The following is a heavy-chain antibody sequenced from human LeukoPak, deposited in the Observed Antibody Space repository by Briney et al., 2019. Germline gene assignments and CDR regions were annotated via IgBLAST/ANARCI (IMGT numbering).Heavy chain of an antibody. Sequence: GGSLRLSCAASGFTFSSYAMHWVRQAPGKGLEWVAVISYDGSNKYYADSVKGRFTISRDNSKNTLYLQMNSLRAEDTAVYYCARDAPGGMIVVVPPGYFQHWGQGTLVTVSS. J-gene: IGHJ1*01. CDR3: ARDAPGGMIVVVPPGYFQH. V-gene: IGHV3-30*01. CDR2: ISYDGSNK. CDR1: GFTFSSYA. D-gene: IGHD3-22*01.